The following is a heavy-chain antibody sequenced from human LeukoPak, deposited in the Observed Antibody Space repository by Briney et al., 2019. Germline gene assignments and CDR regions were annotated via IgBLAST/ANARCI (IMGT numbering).Heavy chain of an antibody. J-gene: IGHJ4*02. D-gene: IGHD5-18*01. CDR1: GFTFSSYS. CDR3: AREGKHNYGYVYGY. Sequence: PGGSLRLSCAASGFTFSSYSMNWVRQAPGKGLEWVSSISSSSIYIYYADSLKGRFTISRDNAKNSLYLQMNSLRAEDTAAYYCAREGKHNYGYVYGYWGQGTLVTVSS. CDR2: ISSSSIYI. V-gene: IGHV3-21*01.